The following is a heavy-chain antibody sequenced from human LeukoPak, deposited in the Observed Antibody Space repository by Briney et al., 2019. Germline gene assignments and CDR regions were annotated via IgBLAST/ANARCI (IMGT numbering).Heavy chain of an antibody. Sequence: GGSLRLSCAASGSTLGNYAMSWVRQAPGKGLEWVSAISGAGDGTYYADSVRGRFTISRDNSKNMLYLQMNSLRVEDTAVYYCARFGSNSWTRYFDPWGQGTLVTVSS. CDR1: GSTLGNYA. CDR2: ISGAGDGT. CDR3: ARFGSNSWTRYFDP. D-gene: IGHD3/OR15-3a*01. J-gene: IGHJ4*02. V-gene: IGHV3-23*01.